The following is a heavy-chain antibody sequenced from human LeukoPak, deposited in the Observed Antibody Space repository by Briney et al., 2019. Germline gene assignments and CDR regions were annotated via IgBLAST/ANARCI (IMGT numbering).Heavy chain of an antibody. CDR3: ARGASFGLDV. V-gene: IGHV1-69*04. J-gene: IGHJ6*02. D-gene: IGHD3-16*02. CDR2: IIPIPDIP. Sequence: GSSVKVSCKAPGGTFSAYAISWVRQAPGQGLEWMGRIIPIPDIPNYAQKFQGRVTITADKSTSTAYMELSSLRSDDTAIYYCARGASFGLDVWGQGTTVTVSS. CDR1: GGTFSAYA.